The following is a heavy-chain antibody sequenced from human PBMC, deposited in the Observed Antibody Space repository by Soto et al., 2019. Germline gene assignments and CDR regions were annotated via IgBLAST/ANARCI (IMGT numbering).Heavy chain of an antibody. Sequence: QVKLQESGPGLVKPSETLALTCSVSGGSVSSSDHYWSWIRQPPGKGLEWIGYVYYSGSTNYNPSLKSRVTISIDTSKDQFSLQLSSVTAADTAMYYCTRGSIGAGGTPGYWGQGTLVTVSS. J-gene: IGHJ4*02. CDR3: TRGSIGAGGTPGY. CDR1: GGSVSSSDHY. CDR2: VYYSGST. V-gene: IGHV4-61*08. D-gene: IGHD6-13*01.